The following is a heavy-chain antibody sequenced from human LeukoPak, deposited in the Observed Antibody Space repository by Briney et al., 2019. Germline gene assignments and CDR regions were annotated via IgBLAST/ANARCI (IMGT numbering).Heavy chain of an antibody. CDR1: GFTFSSYA. CDR3: AKGANVFDY. V-gene: IGHV3-30-3*01. J-gene: IGHJ4*02. Sequence: GGSLRLSCAASGFTFSSYAMHWVRQAPGKGLEWVAVISYDGSNKYYADSVKGRFTISRDNSKNTLYLQMNSLRAEDTAVYYCAKGANVFDYWGQGTLVTVSS. D-gene: IGHD1-26*01. CDR2: ISYDGSNK.